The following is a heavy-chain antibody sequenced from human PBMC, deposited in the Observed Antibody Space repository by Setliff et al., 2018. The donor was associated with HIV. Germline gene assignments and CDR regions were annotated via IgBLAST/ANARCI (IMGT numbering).Heavy chain of an antibody. Sequence: GGSLRLSCGASGFAFSSYWMSWVRQAPGKGLEWVANIKQDGSEKYYVDSVKGRFTISRDNSKKRLYLQMNNLTVEDTAVYYCAKDHYGGKGPLGYWGQGTLVTVSS. CDR3: AKDHYGGKGPLGY. D-gene: IGHD2-15*01. CDR1: GFAFSSYW. J-gene: IGHJ4*02. V-gene: IGHV3-7*01. CDR2: IKQDGSEK.